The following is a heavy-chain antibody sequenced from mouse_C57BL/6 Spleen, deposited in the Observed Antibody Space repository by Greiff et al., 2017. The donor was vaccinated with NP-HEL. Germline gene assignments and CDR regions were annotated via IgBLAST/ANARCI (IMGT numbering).Heavy chain of an antibody. CDR2: IYPGSGST. CDR1: GYTFTSYW. J-gene: IGHJ1*03. Sequence: QVQLQQSGAELVKPGASVKMSCKASGYTFTSYWITWVKQRPGQGLEWIGDIYPGSGSTNYNEKFKSKATLTVDTSSSTAYMQLSSLTSEDSAVYYCARGGGDYYGSSHWYFDVWGTGTTVTVSS. V-gene: IGHV1-55*01. D-gene: IGHD1-1*01. CDR3: ARGGGDYYGSSHWYFDV.